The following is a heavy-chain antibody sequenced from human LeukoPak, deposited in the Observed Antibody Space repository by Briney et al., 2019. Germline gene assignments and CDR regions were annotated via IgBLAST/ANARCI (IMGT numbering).Heavy chain of an antibody. J-gene: IGHJ6*02. CDR2: IYSGGST. V-gene: IGHV3-66*01. CDR1: GFTVSSNY. CDR3: ARVELSSIYDYYYYGMDV. D-gene: IGHD3-16*02. Sequence: GGSLRLSCAASGFTVSSNYMSWVRQAPGKGLEWVSVIYSGGSTYYADSVKGRFTISRDNSKNTLYLQMNSLRAEDTAVYYCARVELSSIYDYYYYGMDVWGQGTTVTVSS.